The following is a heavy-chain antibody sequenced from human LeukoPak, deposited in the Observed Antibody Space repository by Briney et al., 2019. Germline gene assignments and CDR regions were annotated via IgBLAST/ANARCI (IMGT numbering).Heavy chain of an antibody. V-gene: IGHV3-33*06. J-gene: IGHJ4*02. CDR1: GFTFSSYG. CDR2: IWYDGSNK. D-gene: IGHD1-26*01. CDR3: AKDLGFRVGATAGGDY. Sequence: GRSLRLSCAASGFTFSSYGMHWVRQAPGKGLEWVAVIWYDGSNKYYADSVKGRFTISRGNSKNTLYLQMNSLRAEDTAVYYCAKDLGFRVGATAGGDYWGQGTLVTVSS.